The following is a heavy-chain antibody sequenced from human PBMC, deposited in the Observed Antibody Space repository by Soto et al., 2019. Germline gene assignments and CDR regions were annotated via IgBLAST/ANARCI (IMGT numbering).Heavy chain of an antibody. Sequence: EVQVVESGGGLVQPGGSLRLSCAASGFSFNIYSMNWVRQAPGKGLEWLSYIRSRDGAISYADSVKGRFTISGDTAKNSVYLQMNSLRDEDTAVYYCARDDAYAFDIWGQGTMVTVSS. J-gene: IGHJ3*02. CDR1: GFSFNIYS. CDR3: ARDDAYAFDI. CDR2: IRSRDGAI. V-gene: IGHV3-48*02.